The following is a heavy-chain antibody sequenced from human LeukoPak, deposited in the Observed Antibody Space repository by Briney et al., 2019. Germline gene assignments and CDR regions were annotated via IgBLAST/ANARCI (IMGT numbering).Heavy chain of an antibody. CDR2: IKQDGSEK. V-gene: IGHV3-7*05. CDR1: GFTFSSFW. J-gene: IGHJ4*02. D-gene: IGHD5-18*01. Sequence: GGSLRLSCAASGFTFSSFWMSWVRQPPGKGLEWVANIKQDGSEKYYVDSVRGRFTISRDNAKNSLFLQMSSLRGEDTAVYYCATSPYSTVDYWGQGTLVTVSS. CDR3: ATSPYSTVDY.